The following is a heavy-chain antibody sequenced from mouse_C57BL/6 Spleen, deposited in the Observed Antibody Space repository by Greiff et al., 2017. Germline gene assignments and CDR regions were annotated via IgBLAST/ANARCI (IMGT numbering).Heavy chain of an antibody. J-gene: IGHJ3*01. CDR3: ARGGIYYDYDRGFAY. CDR2: ISYDGSN. V-gene: IGHV3-6*01. CDR1: GYSITSGYY. Sequence: EVKLMESGPGLVKPSQSLSLTCSVTGYSITSGYYWNWIRQFPGNKLEWMGYISYDGSNNYNPSLKNRISITRDTSKNQFFLKLNSVTTEDTATYYCARGGIYYDYDRGFAYWGQGTLVTVSA. D-gene: IGHD2-4*01.